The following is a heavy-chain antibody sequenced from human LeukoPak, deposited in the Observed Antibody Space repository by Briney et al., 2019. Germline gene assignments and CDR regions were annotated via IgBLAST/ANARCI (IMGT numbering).Heavy chain of an antibody. Sequence: GESLKISCKGSLNSYWIAWVRQMPGKGLEWMGIIYPGDSETRYSPSFQGQVTISADKSINTAYLQWSSLKASDTAMYYCARYYSSNSGDTFDIWGQGTMVTVSS. CDR1: LNSYW. J-gene: IGHJ3*02. CDR2: IYPGDSET. V-gene: IGHV5-51*01. CDR3: ARYYSSNSGDTFDI. D-gene: IGHD2-2*01.